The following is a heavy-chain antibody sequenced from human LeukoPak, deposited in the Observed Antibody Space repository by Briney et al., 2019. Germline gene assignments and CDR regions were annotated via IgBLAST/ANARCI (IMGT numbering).Heavy chain of an antibody. CDR2: ISSSSSTI. V-gene: IGHV3-48*01. Sequence: PGGSLRLSCAASGFTFSSYSMNWVRQAPGKGLEWVSYISSSSSTIYYADSVKGRFTISRDNAKNSLYLQMNSLRAEDTAVYYCARLGVRGVIGSGYWGQGTLVTVSS. D-gene: IGHD3-10*01. CDR3: ARLGVRGVIGSGY. J-gene: IGHJ4*02. CDR1: GFTFSSYS.